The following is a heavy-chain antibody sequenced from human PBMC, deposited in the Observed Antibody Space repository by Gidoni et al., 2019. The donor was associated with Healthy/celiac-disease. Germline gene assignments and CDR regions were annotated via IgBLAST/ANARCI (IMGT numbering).Heavy chain of an antibody. J-gene: IGHJ6*02. CDR1: GFTFSSSW. D-gene: IGHD2-21*02. CDR2: IKQDGSEK. Sequence: EVQLVESGGGLVQPGGSLRLSCAASGFTFSSSWMSWVRQAPGKGLEWVANIKQDGSEKYYVDSVKGRFTISRDNAKNSLYLQMNSLRAEDTAVYYCARARLAYCGGDCYPPYYYYGMDVWGQGTTVTVSS. CDR3: ARARLAYCGGDCYPPYYYYGMDV. V-gene: IGHV3-7*01.